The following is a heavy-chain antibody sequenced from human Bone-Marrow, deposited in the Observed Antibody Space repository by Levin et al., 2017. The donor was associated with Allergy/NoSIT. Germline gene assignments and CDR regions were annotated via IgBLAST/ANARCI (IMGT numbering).Heavy chain of an antibody. CDR3: ARVGGGWFVGYLDY. D-gene: IGHD3-10*01. CDR1: GFAFRTYW. Sequence: QSGGSLRLSCAASGFAFRTYWLTWVRQAPGKGLEWVANIKPDGSETTYVDSVKGRFTISRDNAKNSLYLQLNSLRVEDTAIYYCARVGGGWFVGYLDYWGQGTRVAVSS. CDR2: IKPDGSET. J-gene: IGHJ4*02. V-gene: IGHV3-7*02.